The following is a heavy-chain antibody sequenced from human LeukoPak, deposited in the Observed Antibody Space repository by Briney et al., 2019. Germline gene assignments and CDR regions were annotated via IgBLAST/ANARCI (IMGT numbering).Heavy chain of an antibody. V-gene: IGHV3-33*06. CDR3: AKGLLPEMWDSSGYDAFDI. CDR2: IWYDGSNK. D-gene: IGHD3-22*01. CDR1: GFTFSSYG. Sequence: PGGSLRLSCAASGFTFSSYGMHWVRQAPGKGLEWVAVIWYDGSNKYYADSVKGRFTISRDNSKNTLYLQMNSLRAEDTAVYYCAKGLLPEMWDSSGYDAFDIWGQGTMVTVSS. J-gene: IGHJ3*02.